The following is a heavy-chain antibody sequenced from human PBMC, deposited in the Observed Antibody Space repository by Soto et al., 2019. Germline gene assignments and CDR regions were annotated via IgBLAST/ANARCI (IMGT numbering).Heavy chain of an antibody. CDR3: VGGTGSWGLSDY. CDR2: IWADGSRQ. V-gene: IGHV3-33*08. D-gene: IGHD3-9*01. CDR1: GFAFSTYG. J-gene: IGHJ4*02. Sequence: QVQLVESGGGVIQPGKSQRLSCSASGFAFSTYGMHWVRQAPGKGLEWVAVIWADGSRQFYGDSVKGRFTISRDNSKNTLYLQMNSLRVDDTAVYYCVGGTGSWGLSDYWGQGTLVTVSS.